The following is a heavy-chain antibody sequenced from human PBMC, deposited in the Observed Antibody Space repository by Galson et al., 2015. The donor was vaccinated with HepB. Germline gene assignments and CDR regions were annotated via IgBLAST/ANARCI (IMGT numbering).Heavy chain of an antibody. CDR3: AREPEPDCSSTSCHNWFDP. CDR2: IIPIFGTA. V-gene: IGHV1-69*13. Sequence: SVKVSCKASGGTFSSYAISWVRQAPGQGLEWMGGIIPIFGTANYAQKFQGRVTITADESTSTAYMELSSLRSEDTAVYYCAREPEPDCSSTSCHNWFDPWGQGTLVTVSS. J-gene: IGHJ5*02. D-gene: IGHD2-2*01. CDR1: GGTFSSYA.